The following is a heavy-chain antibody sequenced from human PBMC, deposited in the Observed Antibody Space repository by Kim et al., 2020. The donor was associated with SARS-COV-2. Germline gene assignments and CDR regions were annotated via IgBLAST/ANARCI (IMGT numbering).Heavy chain of an antibody. J-gene: IGHJ6*02. D-gene: IGHD6-13*01. Sequence: GESLKISCKGSGYSFTSYWISWVRQMPGKGLEWMGRIDPSDSYTNYSPSFQGHVTISADKSISTAYLQWSSLKASDTAMYYCARHVQQPYEPYYYGMDVWGQGTTVTVSS. CDR2: IDPSDSYT. CDR3: ARHVQQPYEPYYYGMDV. CDR1: GYSFTSYW. V-gene: IGHV5-10-1*01.